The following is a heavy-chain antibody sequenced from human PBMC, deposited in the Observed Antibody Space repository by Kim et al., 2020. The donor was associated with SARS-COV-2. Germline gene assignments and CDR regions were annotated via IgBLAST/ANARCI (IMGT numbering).Heavy chain of an antibody. J-gene: IGHJ4*02. V-gene: IGHV3-48*02. D-gene: IGHD2-2*01. CDR3: ARDPIVVVPAAPYFDY. Sequence: SVKGRFTISRDNAKNSLYLQMNSLRDEDTAVYYCARDPIVVVPAAPYFDYWGQGTLVTVSS.